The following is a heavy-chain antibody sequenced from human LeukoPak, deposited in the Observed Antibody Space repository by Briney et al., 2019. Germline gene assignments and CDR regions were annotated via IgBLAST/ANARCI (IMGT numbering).Heavy chain of an antibody. D-gene: IGHD1-1*01. CDR1: GFPFNEYS. Sequence: KSGGSLRLSCAASGFPFNEYSMNWVRQAPGKGLEWISYIGISSGNTKYADSVKGRFTISEDNAKKSLYLQMNSLRVEDTAVYYCARDHNYAFDNWGQGTLVTVSS. CDR2: IGISSGNT. V-gene: IGHV3-11*06. CDR3: ARDHNYAFDN. J-gene: IGHJ4*02.